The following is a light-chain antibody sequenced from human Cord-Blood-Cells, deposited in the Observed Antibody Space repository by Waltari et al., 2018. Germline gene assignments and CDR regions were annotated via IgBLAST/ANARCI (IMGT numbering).Light chain of an antibody. CDR3: QQYNNWPPWT. Sequence: EIVMTQSPATLSVSPGERATLSCRASQSVSSNLAWYQQKPGQAPWLLIYGAATRATVIPARFSGSGSGTEFTLTISSLQSEDFAVYYCQQYNNWPPWTFGQGTKVEIK. V-gene: IGKV3-15*01. CDR1: QSVSSN. CDR2: GAA. J-gene: IGKJ1*01.